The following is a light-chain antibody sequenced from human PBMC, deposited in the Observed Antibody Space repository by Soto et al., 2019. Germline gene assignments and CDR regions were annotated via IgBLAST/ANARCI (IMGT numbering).Light chain of an antibody. CDR3: GTWDSSLSAGE. Sequence: QPVLTQPPSVSAAPGQKVTISCSGSSSNIGNNYVSWYQQLPGTAPKLLIYDNNKRPSGIPDRFSGSKSGTSATLGITGLQTGDEADYYCGTWDSSLSAGEFGGGTKLTVL. J-gene: IGLJ2*01. CDR1: SSNIGNNY. CDR2: DNN. V-gene: IGLV1-51*01.